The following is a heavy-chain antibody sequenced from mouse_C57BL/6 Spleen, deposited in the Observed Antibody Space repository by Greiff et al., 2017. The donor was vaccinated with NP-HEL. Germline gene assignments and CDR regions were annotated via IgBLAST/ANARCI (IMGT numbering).Heavy chain of an antibody. CDR1: GYSITSGYY. D-gene: IGHD1-1*01. CDR2: ISYDGSN. CDR3: AREDTVYFDY. Sequence: EVQLQESGPGLVKPSQSLSLTCSVTGYSITSGYYWNWIRQFPGNQLEWMGYISYDGSNNYNPSLKNRISITRDTSKNQFFLKLNSVTTEDTATYYCAREDTVYFDYWGQGTTLTVSS. J-gene: IGHJ2*01. V-gene: IGHV3-6*01.